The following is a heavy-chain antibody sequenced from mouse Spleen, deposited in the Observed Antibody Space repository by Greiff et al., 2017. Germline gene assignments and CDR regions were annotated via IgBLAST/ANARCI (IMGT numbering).Heavy chain of an antibody. CDR2: IYPGDGDT. D-gene: IGHD1-1*01. J-gene: IGHJ3*01. CDR1: GYAFSSYW. V-gene: IGHV1-80*01. CDR3: ARWGYYGSSWFAY. Sequence: QVQLQQSGAELVKPGASVKISCKASGYAFSSYWMNWVKQRPGKGLEWIGQIYPGDGDTNYNGKFKGKATLTADKSSSTAYMQLSSLTSEDSAVYFCARWGYYGSSWFAYWGQGTLVTVSA.